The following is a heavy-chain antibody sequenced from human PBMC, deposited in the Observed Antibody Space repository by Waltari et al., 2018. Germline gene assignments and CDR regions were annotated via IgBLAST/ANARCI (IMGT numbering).Heavy chain of an antibody. V-gene: IGHV2-5*01. CDR2: IYGSDDK. Sequence: QITLKESGPTLVKPTQTLTLTCTLSGFSLNNKDLAMGWLRQPPGKALEWLALIYGSDDKRYSPSLKSRLTITKDTSKNQVVLTMTNMDPVDTATYYCAHRRYSTYDYWGQGTLVTVSS. CDR1: GFSLNNKDLA. CDR3: AHRRYSTYDY. J-gene: IGHJ4*02. D-gene: IGHD2-8*01.